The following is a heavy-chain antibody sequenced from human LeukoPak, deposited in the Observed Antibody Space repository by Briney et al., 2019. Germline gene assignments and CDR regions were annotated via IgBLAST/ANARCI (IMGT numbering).Heavy chain of an antibody. CDR3: AKEANDYGDYGGFDY. V-gene: IGHV3-30*18. CDR2: ISYDGSNK. Sequence: GGSLRLSCAASGFTVSRHWMHWVRQAPGKGLEWVAVISYDGSNKYYADSVKGRFTISRDNSKNTLYLQMNSLRAEDTAVYYCAKEANDYGDYGGFDYWGQGTLVTVS. D-gene: IGHD4-17*01. CDR1: GFTVSRHW. J-gene: IGHJ4*02.